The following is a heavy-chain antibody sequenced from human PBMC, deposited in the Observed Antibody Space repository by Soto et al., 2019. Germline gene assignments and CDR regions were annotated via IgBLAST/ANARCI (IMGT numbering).Heavy chain of an antibody. Sequence: LSLTCTVYGGSISSGDYYWSWIRQPPGKGLEWIGYIYYSGSTYYNPSLKSRVTISVDTSKNQFSLKLSSVTAADTAVYYCARVRYCSGGSCYSGYYYYGMDVWGQGTTVTVSS. CDR2: IYYSGST. J-gene: IGHJ6*02. CDR1: GGSISSGDYY. V-gene: IGHV4-30-4*01. D-gene: IGHD2-15*01. CDR3: ARVRYCSGGSCYSGYYYYGMDV.